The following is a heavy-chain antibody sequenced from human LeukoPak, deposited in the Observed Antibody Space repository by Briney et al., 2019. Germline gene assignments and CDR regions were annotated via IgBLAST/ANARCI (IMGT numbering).Heavy chain of an antibody. CDR1: GGSISSGSYY. D-gene: IGHD6-19*01. Sequence: SQTLSLTCTVSGGSISSGSYYWSWIRQPAGKGLEWIGRIYTSGSTNYNPSLKSRVTISVDKSKNQFSLKLSSVTAADTAVYYCARVDSIAVAGTSGYFDYWGQGTLVTVSS. J-gene: IGHJ4*02. CDR2: IYTSGST. CDR3: ARVDSIAVAGTSGYFDY. V-gene: IGHV4-61*02.